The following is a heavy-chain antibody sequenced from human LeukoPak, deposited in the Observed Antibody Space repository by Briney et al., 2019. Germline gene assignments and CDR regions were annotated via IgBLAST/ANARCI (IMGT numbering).Heavy chain of an antibody. V-gene: IGHV4-59*01. Sequence: SETLSLTCTVSGGSISSYYWSWIRQPPGKGLEWIGYIYYSGSTNYNPSLKSRVTISVDTSKNQFSLKLSSVTAADTAVYYCARVEIFGVAIDYWDQGTLVTVSS. CDR1: GGSISSYY. J-gene: IGHJ4*02. D-gene: IGHD3-3*01. CDR3: ARVEIFGVAIDY. CDR2: IYYSGST.